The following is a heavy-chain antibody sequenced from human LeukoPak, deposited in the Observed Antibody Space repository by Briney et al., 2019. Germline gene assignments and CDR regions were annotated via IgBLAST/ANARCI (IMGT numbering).Heavy chain of an antibody. J-gene: IGHJ4*02. CDR2: ISYDGSNK. CDR3: ARDSRSYYDFWSGYSDFDY. Sequence: PGGSLRLSCAASGFTFSSYAMHWVRQAPGKGLEWVAVISYDGSNKYYADSVKGRFTISRDNSKNTLYLQMNSLRAEDTAVYYCARDSRSYYDFWSGYSDFDYWGQGTLVTVSS. V-gene: IGHV3-30-3*01. CDR1: GFTFSSYA. D-gene: IGHD3-3*01.